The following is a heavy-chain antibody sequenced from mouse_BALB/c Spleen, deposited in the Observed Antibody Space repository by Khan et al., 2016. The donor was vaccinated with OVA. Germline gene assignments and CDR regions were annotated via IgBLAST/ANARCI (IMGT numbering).Heavy chain of an antibody. CDR3: ARQPYYHYNIMDY. J-gene: IGHJ4*01. Sequence: VELVESGPGLVAPSQSLSITCTISGFSLTNYGVHWVRQPPGKGLEWLVVIWSDGRTTYNSALKSRLTISKDNSKSQVFLKMNSLQTDDTAMHFCARQPYYHYNIMDYWGQGTSVTASS. D-gene: IGHD2-10*01. CDR1: GFSLTNYG. CDR2: IWSDGRT. V-gene: IGHV2-6-1*01.